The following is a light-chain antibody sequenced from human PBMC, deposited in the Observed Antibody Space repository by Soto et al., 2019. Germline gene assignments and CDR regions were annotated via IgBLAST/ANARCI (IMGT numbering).Light chain of an antibody. J-gene: IGKJ4*01. V-gene: IGKV3-20*01. CDR3: QQYGSSLRT. Sequence: EIVLTQSPGTLSLSPGERATLSCRASQSVSSSYLAWYQQKPGQAPRLLIYGASSRATGIPDRFSGSGSGIDFTLTISRLEPEDFAVYYCQQYGSSLRTFGGGTKVEIK. CDR1: QSVSSSY. CDR2: GAS.